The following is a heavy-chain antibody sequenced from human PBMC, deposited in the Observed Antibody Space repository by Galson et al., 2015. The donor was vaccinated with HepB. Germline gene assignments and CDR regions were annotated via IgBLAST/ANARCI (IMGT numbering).Heavy chain of an antibody. V-gene: IGHV3-49*04. CDR1: GFTFGDYA. D-gene: IGHD3-3*01. J-gene: IGHJ4*02. CDR2: IRSKAYGGTT. Sequence: SLRLSCAASGFTFGDYAMSWVRQAPGKGLEWVGFIRSKAYGGTTEYAASVKGRFTISRDDSKSIAYLQMNSLKTEDTAVYYCTRLGDFWSGYPIDYWGQGTLVTVSS. CDR3: TRLGDFWSGYPIDY.